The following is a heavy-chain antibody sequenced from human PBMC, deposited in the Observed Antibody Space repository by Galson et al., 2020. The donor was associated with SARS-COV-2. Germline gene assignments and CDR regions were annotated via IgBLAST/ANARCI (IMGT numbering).Heavy chain of an antibody. D-gene: IGHD3-22*01. Sequence: GGSLILSCAASGFTFSSYWMSWVRQAPGKGLEWVANIKQDGSEKYYVDSVKGRFTISRDNAKNSLYLQMNSLRAEDTAVYYCARNRDSSGYYYEIDYWGQGTLVTVSS. CDR3: ARNRDSSGYYYEIDY. CDR1: GFTFSSYW. V-gene: IGHV3-7*01. J-gene: IGHJ4*02. CDR2: IKQDGSEK.